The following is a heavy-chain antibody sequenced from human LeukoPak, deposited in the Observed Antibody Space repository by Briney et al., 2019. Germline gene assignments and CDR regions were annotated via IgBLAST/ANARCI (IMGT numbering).Heavy chain of an antibody. CDR3: TSQLGYCSGGSCYSYYYYGMDV. CDR2: IRSKAYGGTT. J-gene: IGHJ6*04. Sequence: PGGSLRLSCAASGFTFSSYAMHWVRQAPGKGLEWVGFIRSKAYGGTTEYAASVKGRFTISRDDSKSIAYLQMNSLKTEDTAVYYCTSQLGYCSGGSCYSYYYYGMDVWGKGTTVTVSS. D-gene: IGHD2-15*01. V-gene: IGHV3-49*04. CDR1: GFTFSSYA.